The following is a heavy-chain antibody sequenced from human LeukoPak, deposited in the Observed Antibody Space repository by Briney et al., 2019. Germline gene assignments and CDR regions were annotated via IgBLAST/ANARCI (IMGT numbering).Heavy chain of an antibody. D-gene: IGHD3-10*01. Sequence: PSETLSLTCTVSGGSISSYYWTWIRQPPGKGLEWIGNIYYSGSTFYSPSLKSRVTISVDTSKNQLSLKLRFVTAADTAVYYCARYKAGTGSLDYWGQGTLVTVSS. V-gene: IGHV4-59*08. CDR2: IYYSGST. CDR3: ARYKAGTGSLDY. J-gene: IGHJ4*02. CDR1: GGSISSYY.